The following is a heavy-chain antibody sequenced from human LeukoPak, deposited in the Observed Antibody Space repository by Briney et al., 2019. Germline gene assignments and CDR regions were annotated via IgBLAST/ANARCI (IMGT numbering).Heavy chain of an antibody. CDR2: ISSSSSYI. D-gene: IGHD5-24*01. CDR3: ARGRVGDGYNYLDY. V-gene: IGHV3-21*01. CDR1: GFTFSSYS. J-gene: IGHJ4*02. Sequence: SGGSLRLSCAAPGFTFSSYSMNWVRQAPGKGLEWVSSISSSSSYIYYADSVKGRFTISRDNSKNTLYLQMNSLRAEDTAVYYCARGRVGDGYNYLDYWGQGTLVTVSS.